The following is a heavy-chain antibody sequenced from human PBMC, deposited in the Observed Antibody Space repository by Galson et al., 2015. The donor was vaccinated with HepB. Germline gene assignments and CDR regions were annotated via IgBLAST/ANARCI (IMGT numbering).Heavy chain of an antibody. D-gene: IGHD1-26*01. J-gene: IGHJ5*02. CDR2: ISYDGRTK. V-gene: IGHV3-30*04. CDR1: GFTFSSYA. CDR3: ARGGATAYNWFDP. Sequence: SLRLSCAASGFTFSSYAIHWVRQAPGKGLEWVAVISYDGRTKYYADSVKGRSTIFRDNSKNTLYLQINSLGPDDTAVYYCARGGATAYNWFDPWGQGTLVTVSS.